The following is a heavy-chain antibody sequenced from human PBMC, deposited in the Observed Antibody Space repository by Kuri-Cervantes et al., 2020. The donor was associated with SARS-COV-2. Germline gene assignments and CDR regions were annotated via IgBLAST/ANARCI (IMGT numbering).Heavy chain of an antibody. D-gene: IGHD1-26*01. Sequence: SETLSLTCTVSGGSISSYYWSWIRQPAGKGLEFIGRVYSSGGTNYNPSLESRVTMSIDTAKNQASLRLTSVTAADTAVYYCASALIRETTPPSGYSFAYWGQGTLVTVSS. CDR3: ASALIRETTPPSGYSFAY. CDR2: VYSSGGT. V-gene: IGHV4-4*07. CDR1: GGSISSYY. J-gene: IGHJ4*02.